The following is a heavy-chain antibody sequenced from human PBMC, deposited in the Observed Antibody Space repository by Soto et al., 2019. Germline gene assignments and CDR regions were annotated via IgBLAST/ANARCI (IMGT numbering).Heavy chain of an antibody. CDR1: GFSLSTSGLG. Sequence: QITLKESGPTLVRPTQTLTLSCTFSGFSLSTSGLGVGWIRQPPGKALKELALIYWNDDKRYSPSLKARLTITKDTSKNQVVLTRTNMDPVDTSTYYCAHRPSGWYLFDYWGQGTLVTVSS. D-gene: IGHD6-19*01. V-gene: IGHV2-5*01. J-gene: IGHJ4*02. CDR2: IYWNDDK. CDR3: AHRPSGWYLFDY.